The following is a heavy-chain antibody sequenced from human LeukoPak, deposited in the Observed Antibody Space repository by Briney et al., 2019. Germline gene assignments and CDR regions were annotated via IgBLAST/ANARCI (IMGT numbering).Heavy chain of an antibody. CDR2: ISYSGST. V-gene: IGHV4-39*01. CDR1: GGSISSSAYY. J-gene: IGHJ4*02. Sequence: SETLSLTCTVSGGSISSSAYYWGSIRQPPGKGLEWIGSISYSGSTYHNPSLKSRVTISVDTSKNRFSLKLISVTAADTAVYYCATYSGTFYLQFDYWGQGTLVTVSS. D-gene: IGHD1-26*01. CDR3: ATYSGTFYLQFDY.